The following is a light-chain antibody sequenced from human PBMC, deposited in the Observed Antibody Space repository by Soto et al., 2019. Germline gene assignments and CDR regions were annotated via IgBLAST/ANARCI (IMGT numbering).Light chain of an antibody. Sequence: EIVMTQSPATLSVSPGERATLSCRASQSNSSNLAWYQQKPGQAPSLLIYGASARATGIPARFSGSGSGTEFTLTISSLQSEDYAVYYCQHYNNWPFTFGQGTNLEIK. CDR3: QHYNNWPFT. V-gene: IGKV3-15*01. J-gene: IGKJ2*01. CDR1: QSNSSN. CDR2: GAS.